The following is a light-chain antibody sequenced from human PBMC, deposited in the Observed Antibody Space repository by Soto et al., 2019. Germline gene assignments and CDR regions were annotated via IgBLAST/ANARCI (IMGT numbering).Light chain of an antibody. CDR1: SSDVGGYNY. V-gene: IGLV2-14*01. Sequence: QSALTQPASVSGSPGQSITISCTGTSSDVGGYNYVSWYQQHPGKAPKLTIYEVTNRPAGISYRFSGSKSGNTASLTISGLQAEDEADYYCSSYTSSSTVVFGGGTKVTVL. J-gene: IGLJ2*01. CDR3: SSYTSSSTVV. CDR2: EVT.